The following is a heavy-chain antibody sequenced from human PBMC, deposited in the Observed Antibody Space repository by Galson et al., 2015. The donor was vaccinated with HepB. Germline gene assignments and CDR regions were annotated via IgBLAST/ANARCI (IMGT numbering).Heavy chain of an antibody. Sequence: SLRLSCAASGFTFSDYYMSWIRQAPGKGLEWVSYISSSSSYTNYADSVKGRFTISRDNAKNSLYLQMNSLRAEDTAVYYCARDLLTLTAEYSSGWYAWFDPWGQGTLVTVPS. CDR3: ARDLLTLTAEYSSGWYAWFDP. CDR1: GFTFSDYY. J-gene: IGHJ5*02. V-gene: IGHV3-11*05. CDR2: ISSSSSYT. D-gene: IGHD6-19*01.